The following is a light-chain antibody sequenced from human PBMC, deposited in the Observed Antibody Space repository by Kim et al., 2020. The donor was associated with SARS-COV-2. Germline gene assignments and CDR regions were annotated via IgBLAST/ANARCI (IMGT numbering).Light chain of an antibody. CDR3: LQDYIYPLT. Sequence: ASVGNRVTNTCRASQALRNDLGWYQQKPGKAPKLLIYAASSLQSGVPSRFSGSGSGTDFTLTITSLQPEDFATYYCLQDYIYPLTFGGRTKVDIK. CDR1: QALRND. J-gene: IGKJ4*01. CDR2: AAS. V-gene: IGKV1-6*01.